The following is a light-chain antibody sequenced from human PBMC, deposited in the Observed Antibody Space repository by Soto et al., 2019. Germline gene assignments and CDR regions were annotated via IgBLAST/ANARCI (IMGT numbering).Light chain of an antibody. CDR2: EVS. J-gene: IGLJ3*02. CDR3: SSYTSSSTRV. V-gene: IGLV2-14*01. Sequence: QSALTQPASVSGSPGQSITISCTGTSSDVGGYNYVSWYQQHPGKAPKLMIYEVSNRPSGVSNRFSGSKSGNTASLTISGLQAEDEADYYCSSYTSSSTRVFGGGTRSPS. CDR1: SSDVGGYNY.